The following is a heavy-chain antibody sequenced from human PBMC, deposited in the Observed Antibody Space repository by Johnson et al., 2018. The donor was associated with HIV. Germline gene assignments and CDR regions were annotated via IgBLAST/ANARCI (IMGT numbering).Heavy chain of an antibody. CDR2: ISYDGSNK. Sequence: QMQLVESGGGVVQPGRSLRLSCAASGFTFSSYAMHWVRQPPGKGLEWVAVISYDGSNKYYADSVKGRFTISRDNSKNTLYLQMNSLRAEDTAVYYCAKDQYGQWLAHAFDIWGQGTMVTVSS. CDR1: GFTFSSYA. D-gene: IGHD6-19*01. J-gene: IGHJ3*02. V-gene: IGHV3-30-3*01. CDR3: AKDQYGQWLAHAFDI.